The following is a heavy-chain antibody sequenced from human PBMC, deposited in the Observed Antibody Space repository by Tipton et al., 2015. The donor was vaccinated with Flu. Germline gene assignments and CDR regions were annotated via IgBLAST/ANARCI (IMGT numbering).Heavy chain of an antibody. D-gene: IGHD3/OR15-3a*01. CDR1: AGIFSSYA. J-gene: IGHJ6*03. CDR3: ASGPFYYQSYMDV. V-gene: IGHV1-69*01. Sequence: QLVQSGAEVKKPGSSVKVSCKASAGIFSSYAISWVRQAPGQGLEWMGGIVGVFGTTHYAQKFQGRVTITADGSTTTTYMELNSLRSDDTAVYYCASGPFYYQSYMDVWGKGTSVTVSS. CDR2: IVGVFGTT.